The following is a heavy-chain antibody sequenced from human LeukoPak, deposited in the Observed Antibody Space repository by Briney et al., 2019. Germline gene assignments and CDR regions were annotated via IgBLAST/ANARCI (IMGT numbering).Heavy chain of an antibody. V-gene: IGHV4-34*01. Sequence: PGGSLRLSCAASGFTFSSYAMSWVRQPPGKGLEWIGEINHSGSTNYNPSLKSRVTISVDTSKNQFSLKLSSVTAADTAVYYCARGLREGYYDFWSGYYPRYFDYWGQGTLVTVSS. CDR1: GFTFSSYA. CDR2: INHSGST. D-gene: IGHD3-3*01. CDR3: ARGLREGYYDFWSGYYPRYFDY. J-gene: IGHJ4*02.